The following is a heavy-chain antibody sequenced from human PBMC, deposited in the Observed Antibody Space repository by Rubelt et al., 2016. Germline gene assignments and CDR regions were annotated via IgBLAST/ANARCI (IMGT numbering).Heavy chain of an antibody. D-gene: IGHD2-2*01. CDR1: GGTFSSYA. CDR3: ARERCSSTSCYYYYYGMDV. Sequence: QVQLVQSGAEVKKPGSSVKVSCKASGGTFSSYAISWVRQAPGQGLEWMGRIIPILGIANYAQKFQGRVTITADKSTSTAYMELSSLRSEDTAVYYCARERCSSTSCYYYYYGMDVWGQGTTVTVSS. V-gene: IGHV1-69*04. CDR2: IIPILGIA. J-gene: IGHJ6*02.